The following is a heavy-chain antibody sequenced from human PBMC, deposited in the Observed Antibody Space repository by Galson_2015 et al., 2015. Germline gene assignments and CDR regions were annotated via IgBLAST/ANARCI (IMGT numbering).Heavy chain of an antibody. D-gene: IGHD1-7*01. CDR2: ISYDGSNK. V-gene: IGHV3-30*18. CDR3: AKVGWNYAEVAFDI. J-gene: IGHJ3*02. CDR1: GFTFSSYG. Sequence: SLRLSCAASGFTFSSYGMHWVRQAPGKGLEWVAVISYDGSNKYYADSVKGRFTISRDNSKNTLYLQMNSLRAEDTAVYYCAKVGWNYAEVAFDIWGQGTMVTVSS.